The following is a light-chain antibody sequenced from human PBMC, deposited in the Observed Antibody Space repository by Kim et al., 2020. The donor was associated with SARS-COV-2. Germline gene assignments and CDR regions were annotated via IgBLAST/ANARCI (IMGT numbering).Light chain of an antibody. CDR1: SLRSYY. CDR3: NSRDSRLYV. CDR2: GKN. Sequence: SSELTQDPAVSVALGQTVRMTCQGDSLRSYYASWYQQKPGQAPVLVIYGKNNRPSGIPDRFSGSSSGNTASLTITGAQAEDEGDYYCNSRDSRLYVFGTG. J-gene: IGLJ1*01. V-gene: IGLV3-19*01.